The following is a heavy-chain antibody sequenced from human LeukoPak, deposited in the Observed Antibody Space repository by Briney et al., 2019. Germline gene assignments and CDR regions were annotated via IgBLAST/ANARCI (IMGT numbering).Heavy chain of an antibody. CDR3: ATVRYCSSTSCSLFDY. J-gene: IGHJ4*02. Sequence: ASVKVSCKVSGYTLTELSMHWVRQAPGKGLEWMGGFDPEDGETNYAQKFQGRVTMTQDTSTDTAYMELSSLRSEDTAVYYCATVRYCSSTSCSLFDYWGQGTLVTVSS. D-gene: IGHD2-2*01. CDR2: FDPEDGET. V-gene: IGHV1-24*01. CDR1: GYTLTELS.